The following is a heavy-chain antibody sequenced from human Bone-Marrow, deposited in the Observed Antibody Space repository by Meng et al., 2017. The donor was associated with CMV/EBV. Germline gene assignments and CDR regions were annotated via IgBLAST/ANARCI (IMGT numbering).Heavy chain of an antibody. CDR3: AGEVVVVPAASGWFDP. D-gene: IGHD2-2*01. J-gene: IGHJ5*02. CDR1: GGTVSSYA. Sequence: SVKVSCKASGGTVSSYAISWVRQAPGQGLEWMGGIIRILGNANYAQKFQGRVTITADKSTSTAYMELSSLRSEDTTVYYCAGEVVVVPAASGWFDPWGQGTLVTVSS. CDR2: IIRILGNA. V-gene: IGHV1-69*10.